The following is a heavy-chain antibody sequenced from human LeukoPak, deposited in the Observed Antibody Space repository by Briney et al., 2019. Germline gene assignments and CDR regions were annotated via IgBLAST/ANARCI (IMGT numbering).Heavy chain of an antibody. CDR2: IYYSGST. CDR1: GGSISSYY. Sequence: PSETLSLTCTVSGGSISSYYWSWIRQPPGKGLEWIGYIYYSGSTNYNPSLKSRVTISVDTSKNQFSLKLSSVTAADTAVYYCAKEGSGAYLGDYWGQGTLVTVSS. D-gene: IGHD7-27*01. CDR3: AKEGSGAYLGDY. J-gene: IGHJ4*02. V-gene: IGHV4-59*01.